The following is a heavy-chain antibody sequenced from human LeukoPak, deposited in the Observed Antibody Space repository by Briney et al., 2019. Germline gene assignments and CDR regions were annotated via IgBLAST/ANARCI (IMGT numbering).Heavy chain of an antibody. CDR1: GFTFSSYA. V-gene: IGHV3-7*03. J-gene: IGHJ4*02. Sequence: GGSLRLSCAASGFTFSSYAMSWVRQAPGKGLEWVGHIKQDGSDQRYVDSVKGRFTISRDNAKNSLYLQMNILRAEDTAMYYCVRDSGWFHFDFWGQGTLVTVSS. CDR2: IKQDGSDQ. D-gene: IGHD6-13*01. CDR3: VRDSGWFHFDF.